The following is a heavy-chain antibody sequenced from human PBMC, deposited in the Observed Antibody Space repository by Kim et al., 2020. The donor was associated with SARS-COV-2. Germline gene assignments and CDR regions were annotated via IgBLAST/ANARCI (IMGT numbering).Heavy chain of an antibody. Sequence: GGSLRLSCAASGFTFSYYIMSWVRQAPGKGLEWVSTIRESGGNTYYSDSVKGRFTISRDNSKNTLYLQMNSLRAEDTAVYYCARDQADRGVQFDCWGQGTLVTVSS. CDR3: ARDQADRGVQFDC. V-gene: IGHV3-23*01. CDR1: GFTFSYYI. D-gene: IGHD3-10*01. J-gene: IGHJ4*02. CDR2: IRESGGNT.